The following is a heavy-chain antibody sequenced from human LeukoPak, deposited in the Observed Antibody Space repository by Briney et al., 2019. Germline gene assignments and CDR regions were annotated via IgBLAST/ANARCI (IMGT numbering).Heavy chain of an antibody. D-gene: IGHD3-3*01. V-gene: IGHV4-30-4*01. J-gene: IGHJ6*04. CDR3: ARDLPAGKLRFLDPPAGQSGV. CDR1: GGSISSGDYY. CDR2: IYYSGST. Sequence: PSQTLSLTCTVSGGSISSGDYYWSWIRQPPGKGLEWIGYIYYSGSTYYNPSLKSRVTISVDRSKNQFSLKLSSVTAADTAVYYCARDLPAGKLRFLDPPAGQSGVWGKGTTVTVSS.